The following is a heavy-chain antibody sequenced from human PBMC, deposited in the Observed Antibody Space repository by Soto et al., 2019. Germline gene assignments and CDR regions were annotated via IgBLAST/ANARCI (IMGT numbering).Heavy chain of an antibody. CDR3: VRDTMRASADASLDY. Sequence: GWSLRLSCAASGFTFSTYEFNWVRQAPGRGLEWISYISVSGNIIKYAESVKGRFTISRDNAENSLHLHMSNLRVDDTALYFCVRDTMRASADASLDYWGQGTQVTVSS. D-gene: IGHD2-2*01. CDR1: GFTFSTYE. V-gene: IGHV3-48*03. CDR2: ISVSGNII. J-gene: IGHJ4*02.